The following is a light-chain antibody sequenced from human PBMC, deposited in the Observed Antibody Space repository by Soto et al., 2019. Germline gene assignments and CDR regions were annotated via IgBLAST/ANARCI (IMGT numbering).Light chain of an antibody. V-gene: IGKV1-5*03. CDR3: QQYNSYPWT. Sequence: DIQMTQSPSTLSASVGDRVTITCRASQSISNWLAWYQQKPGKAPKLLIYQASSIESGVPSRFSGSGSGTEFTLTISSLQPDDFATYYCQQYNSYPWTFGQGTKVEIK. CDR2: QAS. J-gene: IGKJ1*01. CDR1: QSISNW.